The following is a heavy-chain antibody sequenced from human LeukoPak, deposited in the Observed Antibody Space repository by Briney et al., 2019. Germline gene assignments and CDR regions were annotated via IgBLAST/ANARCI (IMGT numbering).Heavy chain of an antibody. V-gene: IGHV1-46*01. D-gene: IGHD3-10*01. Sequence: GASVKVSCKASGYTFTSYYMHWVRQAPGQGLEWMGIINPSGGSTSYAQKSQGRVTMTRDTSTSTVYMELSSLRSEDTAVYYCARDLAYYYGSGSPNWFDPWGQGTLVTVSS. CDR3: ARDLAYYYGSGSPNWFDP. J-gene: IGHJ5*02. CDR1: GYTFTSYY. CDR2: INPSGGST.